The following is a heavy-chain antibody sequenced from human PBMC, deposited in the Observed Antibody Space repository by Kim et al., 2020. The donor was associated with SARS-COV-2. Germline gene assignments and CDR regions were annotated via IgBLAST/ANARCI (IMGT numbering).Heavy chain of an antibody. V-gene: IGHV4-34*01. CDR3: ARRVGGDYGDKYFDY. CDR2: INHSGST. Sequence: SETLSRTCAVYGGSFSGYYWSWIRQPPGKGLEWIGEINHSGSTNYNPSLKSRVTISVDTSKNQFSLKLSSVTAADTAVYYCARRVGGDYGDKYFDYWGQGTLVTVSS. CDR1: GGSFSGYY. D-gene: IGHD4-17*01. J-gene: IGHJ4*02.